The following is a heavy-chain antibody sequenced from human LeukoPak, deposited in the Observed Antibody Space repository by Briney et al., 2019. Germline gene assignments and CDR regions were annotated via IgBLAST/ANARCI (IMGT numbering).Heavy chain of an antibody. V-gene: IGHV3-21*01. D-gene: IGHD6-19*01. Sequence: GGSLRLSCTASGFTFSSYHMNWVRQAPGKGLEWVSSISQSSSNIYYADSIKGRFTISRDNAKNSLYLQLNSLRAEDTGVYYCARFHQYTSGDYWGQGTLVTVSS. J-gene: IGHJ4*02. CDR1: GFTFSSYH. CDR2: ISQSSSNI. CDR3: ARFHQYTSGDY.